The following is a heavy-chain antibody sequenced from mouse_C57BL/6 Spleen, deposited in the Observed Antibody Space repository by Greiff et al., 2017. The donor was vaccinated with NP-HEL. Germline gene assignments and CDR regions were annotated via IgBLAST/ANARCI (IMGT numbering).Heavy chain of an antibody. D-gene: IGHD1-1*01. CDR3: ANTGSYAMDY. CDR1: GFTFSDYG. V-gene: IGHV5-17*01. J-gene: IGHJ4*01. Sequence: EVKLVESGGGLVKPGGSLKLSCAASGFTFSDYGMHWVRQAPEKGLEWVAYISSGSSTISYADTVKGRFTISRDNAKNTLFLQMTSLRSEDTAMYYCANTGSYAMDYWGQGTSVTVSS. CDR2: ISSGSSTI.